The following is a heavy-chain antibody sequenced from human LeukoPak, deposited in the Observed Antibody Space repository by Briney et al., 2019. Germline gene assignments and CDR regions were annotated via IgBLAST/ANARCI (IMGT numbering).Heavy chain of an antibody. J-gene: IGHJ4*02. CDR2: ISHDGNNE. CDR3: AKVNNYDDY. V-gene: IGHV3-30*18. Sequence: GGSLRLSCAASGFTFSTFGIHWVRQAPGKGLEWVAAISHDGNNEYYTDSVKGRFTISRDNSKNMIYLQMNSLRGEDSAVYYCAKVNNYDDYWGQGTLVTVS. CDR1: GFTFSTFG. D-gene: IGHD1/OR15-1a*01.